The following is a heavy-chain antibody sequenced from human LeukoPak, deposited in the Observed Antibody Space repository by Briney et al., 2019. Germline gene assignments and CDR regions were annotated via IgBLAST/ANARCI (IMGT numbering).Heavy chain of an antibody. D-gene: IGHD6-19*01. J-gene: IGHJ4*02. CDR2: ISGSGGST. V-gene: IGHV3-23*01. CDR3: AKDPQWLVPRAGDYFDY. Sequence: GGSLRLSCAASGFTFSSYAMSWVRQAPGKGLEWVSAISGSGGSTYYADSVKGRFTISRHNSKNTLYLQMNSLRAEDTAVYYCAKDPQWLVPRAGDYFDYWGQGTLVTVSS. CDR1: GFTFSSYA.